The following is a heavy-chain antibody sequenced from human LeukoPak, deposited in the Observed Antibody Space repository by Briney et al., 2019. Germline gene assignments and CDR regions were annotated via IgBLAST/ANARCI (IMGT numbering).Heavy chain of an antibody. D-gene: IGHD1-1*01. V-gene: IGHV3-23*01. CDR1: GFTFGNYA. CDR3: ARERSAQRVPDFDY. Sequence: GGSLRLSCAASGFTFGNYAMNWVRQAPGKGLEWVSTISGSGGSTYYADSVRGRFTISKDNSKNTLYLQMNSLRAEDTAVYYCARERSAQRVPDFDYWGQGTLVTVSS. CDR2: ISGSGGST. J-gene: IGHJ4*02.